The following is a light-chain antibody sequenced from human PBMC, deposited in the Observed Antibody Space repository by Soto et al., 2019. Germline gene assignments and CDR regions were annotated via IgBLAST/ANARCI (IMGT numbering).Light chain of an antibody. J-gene: IGLJ1*01. Sequence: QSVLTQPASVSGSPGPAITISCTGTSSDVGGYNYVSWYQQHPGKAPKLMIYDVSNRPSGVSNRFSGSKSGNTASLTISGRQAEDESHYYCSSYTSSSSYVFGTGTKVTVL. V-gene: IGLV2-14*01. CDR2: DVS. CDR1: SSDVGGYNY. CDR3: SSYTSSSSYV.